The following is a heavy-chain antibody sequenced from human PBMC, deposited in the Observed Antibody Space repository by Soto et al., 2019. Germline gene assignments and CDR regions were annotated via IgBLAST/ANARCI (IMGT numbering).Heavy chain of an antibody. CDR2: ISYDGSNK. V-gene: IGHV3-30-3*01. Sequence: GGSLRLSCAASGFTFSSYAMHWVRQAPGKGLEWVAVISYDGSNKYYADSVKGRFTISRDNSKNTLYLQMNSLRAEDTAVYYCARDFRPFLEWLPPSFDYWGQGTLVTVSS. J-gene: IGHJ4*02. CDR1: GFTFSSYA. CDR3: ARDFRPFLEWLPPSFDY. D-gene: IGHD3-3*02.